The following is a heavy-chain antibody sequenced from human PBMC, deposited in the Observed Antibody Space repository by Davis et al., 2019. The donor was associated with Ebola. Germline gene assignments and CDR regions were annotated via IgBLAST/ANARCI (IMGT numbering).Heavy chain of an antibody. CDR2: IIPLFGTA. V-gene: IGHV1-69*13. J-gene: IGHJ5*02. CDR1: GGTFTSYA. Sequence: SVKVSCKASGGTFTSYAISWVRQAPGQGLEWMGGIIPLFGTANYTQKFQDRVTITADESTSTSYMELNSLRSDDTAVYYCARGGGGDSSGFQSWFDPWGQGTLVTVSS. D-gene: IGHD3-22*01. CDR3: ARGGGGDSSGFQSWFDP.